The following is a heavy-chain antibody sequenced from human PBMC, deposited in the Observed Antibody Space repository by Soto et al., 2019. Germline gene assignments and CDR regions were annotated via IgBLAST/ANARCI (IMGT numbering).Heavy chain of an antibody. CDR3: ARTPSGNYDFWSGYYTLGWFDP. D-gene: IGHD3-3*01. Sequence: QVTLKESGPVLVKPTETLTLTCTVSGFSLSNARMGVSWIRQPPGKALEWLAHIFSNDEKSYSTSLKSRLTISQDTSKSQVVLTMTNMDPVDTATYYCARTPSGNYDFWSGYYTLGWFDPWGQGTLVTVSS. J-gene: IGHJ5*02. CDR2: IFSNDEK. V-gene: IGHV2-26*01. CDR1: GFSLSNARMG.